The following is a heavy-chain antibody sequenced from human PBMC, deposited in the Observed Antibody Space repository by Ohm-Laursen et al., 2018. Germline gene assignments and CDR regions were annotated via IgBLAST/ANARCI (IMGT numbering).Heavy chain of an antibody. CDR2: ISWNSGSI. J-gene: IGHJ4*02. CDR3: AKGRGYSYGYSVDY. D-gene: IGHD5-18*01. Sequence: SLRLSCAASGFTFDDYAMHWVRQAPGKGLEWVSGISWNSGSIGYADSEKGRFTISRDNAKNSLYLQMNSLRAEDTALYYCAKGRGYSYGYSVDYWGQGTLVTVSS. CDR1: GFTFDDYA. V-gene: IGHV3-9*01.